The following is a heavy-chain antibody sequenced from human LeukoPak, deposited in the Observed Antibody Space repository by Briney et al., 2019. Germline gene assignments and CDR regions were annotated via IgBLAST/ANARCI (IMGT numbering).Heavy chain of an antibody. V-gene: IGHV4-4*07. CDR3: ARDLPIAAAGTVY. J-gene: IGHJ4*02. CDR1: GGSISSYY. CDR2: IYSSGST. D-gene: IGHD6-13*01. Sequence: SETLSLTCTVSGGSISSYYWSWIRQPADKGLEWIGRIYSSGSTNYNPSLKSRVTMSVDTSKNQFSLKLSSVTAADTAVYYCARDLPIAAAGTVYWGQGTLVTVSS.